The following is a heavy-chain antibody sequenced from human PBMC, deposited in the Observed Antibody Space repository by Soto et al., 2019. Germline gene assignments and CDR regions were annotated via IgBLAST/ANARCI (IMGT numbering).Heavy chain of an antibody. V-gene: IGHV3-15*07. Sequence: EVQLVESGGGLVKPGGSLRLSCAASGFTFSYAWMNWVRQAPGKGLGWVGRVKSKTDGGTTDYAAPVKGRFTISRDDSKYTLYLPMDSLKTEDTAVYYRTTDYYDSSGYYCLGYWGQGTLVTVSS. J-gene: IGHJ4*02. CDR1: GFTFSYAW. D-gene: IGHD3-22*01. CDR2: VKSKTDGGTT. CDR3: TTDYYDSSGYYCLGY.